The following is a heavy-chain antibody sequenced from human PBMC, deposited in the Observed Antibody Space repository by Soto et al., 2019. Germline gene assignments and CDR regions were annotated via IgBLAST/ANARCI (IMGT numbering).Heavy chain of an antibody. CDR2: IYYSGST. D-gene: IGHD3-3*01. CDR3: ARSYDFWSGPYNWFDP. J-gene: IGHJ5*02. CDR1: GGSVSSGSYY. V-gene: IGHV4-61*01. Sequence: SETLSLTCTVSGGSVSSGSYYWSWIRQPPGKGLEWIGYIYYSGSTNYNPSLKSRVTISVDTSKNQFSLKLSSVTAADTAVYYCARSYDFWSGPYNWFDPWGQGNMVTVSS.